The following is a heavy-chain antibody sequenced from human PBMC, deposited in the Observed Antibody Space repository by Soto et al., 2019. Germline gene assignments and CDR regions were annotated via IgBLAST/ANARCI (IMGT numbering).Heavy chain of an antibody. V-gene: IGHV4-39*01. CDR3: AIRTYYDFWSGYYTRFGFDY. D-gene: IGHD3-3*01. CDR1: GGSISSSSYY. J-gene: IGHJ4*02. Sequence: PSETLSLTCTVSGGSISSSSYYWGWIRQPPGKGLEWIGSIYYSGSTYYKPSLKSRVTISVDTSENQFSLKLSSVTAADTAVYYCAIRTYYDFWSGYYTRFGFDYWGQGTLVTVSS. CDR2: IYYSGST.